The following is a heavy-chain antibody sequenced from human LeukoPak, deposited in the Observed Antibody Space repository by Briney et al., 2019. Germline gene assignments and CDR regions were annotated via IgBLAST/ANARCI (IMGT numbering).Heavy chain of an antibody. V-gene: IGHV3-48*01. CDR3: ARASGSSSGGWVYYYYMDV. CDR2: ISSSSNTI. Sequence: GGSLRLSCAASGFTFSSYTMKWVRQAPGKGPEWVSYISSSSNTIYYADSVKGRFTISRDNAKNSLYLQMNTLRADDTAVYYCARASGSSSGGWVYYYYMDVWGKGTTVTVSS. J-gene: IGHJ6*03. CDR1: GFTFSSYT. D-gene: IGHD6-6*01.